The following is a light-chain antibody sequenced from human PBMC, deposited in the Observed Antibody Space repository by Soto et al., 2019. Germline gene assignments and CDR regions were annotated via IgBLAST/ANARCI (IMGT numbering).Light chain of an antibody. V-gene: IGKV3-20*01. CDR3: QQYDTSPRT. Sequence: EFVLTQSPGTLSLSPGERATLSCRASQSVSIDLAWYQQTPGQAPRLLISGVYSRAAGIPDRFSGSGSGTDFTLTISRLEPEDFAVYYCQQYDTSPRTFGQGTKVDIK. CDR2: GVY. J-gene: IGKJ1*01. CDR1: QSVSID.